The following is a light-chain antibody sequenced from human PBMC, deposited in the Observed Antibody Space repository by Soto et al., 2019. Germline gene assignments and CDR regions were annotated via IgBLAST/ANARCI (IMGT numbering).Light chain of an antibody. CDR2: DAS. Sequence: DIQMTQSPSTLSASVGDRVTITCRASQSISSWLAWYQQKPGKAPKLLIYDASSLESGVPSRFSGSGSGTEFTLTITTLQPDDFARYYCQQYNSYSGTFGQGTKVDIK. CDR3: QQYNSYSGT. CDR1: QSISSW. J-gene: IGKJ1*01. V-gene: IGKV1-5*01.